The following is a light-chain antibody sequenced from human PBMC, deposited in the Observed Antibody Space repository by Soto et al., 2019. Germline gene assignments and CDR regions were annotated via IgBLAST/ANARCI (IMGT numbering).Light chain of an antibody. CDR1: QRVDDSH. CDR2: DAS. Sequence: EIVLTQSPGTLSLSPGERATLSCRASQRVDDSHIAWYQQKPGQAPRLLIYDASNRATGIPARFSGSGSGTDFTLTISSLEPEDFAVYYCQQRSNWPVTFGQGTKVDIK. J-gene: IGKJ1*01. CDR3: QQRSNWPVT. V-gene: IGKV3-11*01.